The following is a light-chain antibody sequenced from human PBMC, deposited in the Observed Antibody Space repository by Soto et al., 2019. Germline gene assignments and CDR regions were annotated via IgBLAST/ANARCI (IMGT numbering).Light chain of an antibody. V-gene: IGLV2-8*01. CDR2: EVS. CDR1: SSDVGGYNY. J-gene: IGLJ2*01. CDR3: SSYTGSNNLV. Sequence: QSALTQPPSASGSPGQSVTISCTGTSSDVGGYNYVSWYQQHPGKAPKLMIYEVSKRPSGVPDRFSGSKSGNTASLTVSGLHAEEEDDYYCSSYTGSNNLVFGGGTKLTVL.